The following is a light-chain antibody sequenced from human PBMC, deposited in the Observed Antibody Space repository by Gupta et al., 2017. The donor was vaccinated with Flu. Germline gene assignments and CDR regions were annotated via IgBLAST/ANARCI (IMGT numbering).Light chain of an antibody. CDR1: DSGGEYY. Sequence: DSGGEYYVSWYQQHPGKAPNLFIYDINIRPSGSPARFSASNSGNTASMTITGLQAEDEADYYCNSLKRTTNNLVVFGGGTKMTVL. V-gene: IGLV2-11*01. CDR2: DIN. J-gene: IGLJ2*01. CDR3: NSLKRTTNNLVV.